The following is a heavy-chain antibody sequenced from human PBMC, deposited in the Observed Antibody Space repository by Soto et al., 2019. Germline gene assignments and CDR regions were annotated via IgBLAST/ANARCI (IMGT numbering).Heavy chain of an antibody. D-gene: IGHD2-15*01. Sequence: QVPLVQSGAEVKKPGASVKVSCKASGYTFTSYGISWVRQAPGQGLEWMGWISAYNGNTNYAQKLQGRVTMTTDTSTSTAYMERRSLGSDDTAVYYCAREYCSGGSCYRFDDAFDIWGQGTMVTVSS. CDR3: AREYCSGGSCYRFDDAFDI. J-gene: IGHJ3*02. CDR2: ISAYNGNT. CDR1: GYTFTSYG. V-gene: IGHV1-18*01.